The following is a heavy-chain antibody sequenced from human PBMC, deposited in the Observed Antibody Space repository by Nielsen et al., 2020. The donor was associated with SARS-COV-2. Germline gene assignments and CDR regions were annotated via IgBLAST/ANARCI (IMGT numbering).Heavy chain of an antibody. D-gene: IGHD3-22*01. J-gene: IGHJ2*01. CDR3: ARLAVTGTISVSDWYFDL. CDR1: GGSISSGGYY. CDR2: ISSRGSTI. Sequence: LSLTCTVSGGSISSGGYYWSWLRQAPGKGLEWLSYISSRGSTIYYADSVKGRFTISRDNAKNSLYVQMNSLRAEDTAVYYCARLAVTGTISVSDWYFDLWGRGTLVTVSS. V-gene: IGHV3-11*01.